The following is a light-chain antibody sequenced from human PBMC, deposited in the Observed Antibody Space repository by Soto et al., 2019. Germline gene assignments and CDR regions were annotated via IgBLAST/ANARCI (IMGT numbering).Light chain of an antibody. CDR1: SSNIGAGYD. J-gene: IGLJ3*02. V-gene: IGLV1-40*01. CDR3: QSYDRSLSAWV. CDR2: GNS. Sequence: QTVVTQPPSVSGAPGQRVTISCTGSSSNIGAGYDVHWYQQLPGTAPKLLIYGNSNRPSGVPDRFSGSKSGTSASLAITGLQAEDETAYYCQSYDRSLSAWVFGGGTKVTVL.